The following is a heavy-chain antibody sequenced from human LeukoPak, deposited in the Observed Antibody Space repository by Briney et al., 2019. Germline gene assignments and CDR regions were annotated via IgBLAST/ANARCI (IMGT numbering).Heavy chain of an antibody. CDR3: AXDLVVVATTWYYFDY. V-gene: IGHV3-23*01. J-gene: IGHJ4*02. D-gene: IGHD5-12*01. CDR2: ISGSGGST. Sequence: GGSLRLSCAASGFTFSSYAMSWVRQAPGKGLEWVSAISGSGGSTYYADSVKGRFTISRDNSKNTLYLQMNSLRAEDTAVYYCAXDLVVVATTWYYFDYWGQGTLVSVSS. CDR1: GFTFSSYA.